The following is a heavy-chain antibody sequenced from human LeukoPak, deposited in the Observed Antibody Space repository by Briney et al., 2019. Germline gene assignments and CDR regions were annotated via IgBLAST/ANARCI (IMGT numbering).Heavy chain of an antibody. Sequence: QTLSLTCAISGHSVSSKSPAWNWITQSPSRGLEWLVRTFDRSKLHNDYAVSVKSLIAIYPDTATSQSALQPKSVTREDTGVYYYARLVGGSPVYWGQGTLVTVSS. D-gene: IGHD2-15*01. CDR2: TFDRSKLHN. CDR1: GHSVSSKSPA. V-gene: IGHV6-1*01. CDR3: ARLVGGSPVY. J-gene: IGHJ4*02.